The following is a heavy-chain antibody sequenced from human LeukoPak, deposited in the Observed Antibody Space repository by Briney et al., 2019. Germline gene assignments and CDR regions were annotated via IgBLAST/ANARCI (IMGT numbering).Heavy chain of an antibody. J-gene: IGHJ4*02. CDR3: AKEFRGGRRFDY. CDR1: GFSFRNYN. CDR2: ITRDSIYT. D-gene: IGHD3-16*01. V-gene: IGHV3-21*04. Sequence: GGSLRLSCAASGFSFRNYNMNWVRETPGKGLEWVSSITRDSIYTFYADSVKGRFTISRDNAKNSLSLQMNSLRAEDTAVYYCAKEFRGGRRFDYWGQGTLVTVSS.